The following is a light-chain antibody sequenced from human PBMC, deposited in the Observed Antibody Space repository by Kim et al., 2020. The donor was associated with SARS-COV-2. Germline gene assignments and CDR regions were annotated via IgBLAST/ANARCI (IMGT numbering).Light chain of an antibody. CDR1: SLRNYY. CDR2: GKN. CDR3: NSRDSSGNHYV. Sequence: SSELTQDPAVSVALGQTIRITCQGDSLRNYYASWYQQKPGQAPVLVIYGKNNRPSGIPDRFSGSISGTPASLTITGAQAEEEADYYCNSRDSSGNHYVFGTGTKVTVL. J-gene: IGLJ1*01. V-gene: IGLV3-19*01.